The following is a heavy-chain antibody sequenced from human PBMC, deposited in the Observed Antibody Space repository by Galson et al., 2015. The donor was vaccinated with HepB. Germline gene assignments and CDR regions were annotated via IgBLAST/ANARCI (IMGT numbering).Heavy chain of an antibody. Sequence: SETLSLTCVVSGGSLGGHYWSWIRQSPGKGLQWLGEVNHGGTTKYNPSLQSRITVSIDTPKNPSSLTLKSVTAADTALYYCARGRSGMYRLIYFDSWGQGTLVTVSS. CDR1: GGSLGGHY. J-gene: IGHJ4*02. CDR3: ARGRSGMYRLIYFDS. CDR2: VNHGGTT. V-gene: IGHV4-34*01. D-gene: IGHD1-26*01.